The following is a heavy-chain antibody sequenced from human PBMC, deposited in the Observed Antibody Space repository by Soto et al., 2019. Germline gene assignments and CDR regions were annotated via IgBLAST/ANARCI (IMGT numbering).Heavy chain of an antibody. V-gene: IGHV3-33*01. Sequence: LGGSLRLSCAASGFTFSSYGMHWVRQAPGKGLEWVAVIWYDGSNKWYADSVKGRFTISRDNSKNTLHLQMNSLRAEDTAVYSCARDRGYSGYDSPRYYYGMDVWGQGTTVTVSS. D-gene: IGHD5-12*01. J-gene: IGHJ6*02. CDR2: IWYDGSNK. CDR1: GFTFSSYG. CDR3: ARDRGYSGYDSPRYYYGMDV.